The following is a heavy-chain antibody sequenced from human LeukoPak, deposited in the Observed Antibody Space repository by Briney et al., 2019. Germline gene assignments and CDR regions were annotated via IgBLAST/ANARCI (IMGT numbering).Heavy chain of an antibody. CDR3: ARKGYYFSAFDI. CDR2: IIPIFGTA. D-gene: IGHD3-10*01. J-gene: IGHJ3*02. V-gene: IGHV1-69*05. CDR1: GGTFSSYA. Sequence: SVKVSCKASGGTFSSYAISWVRQAPGQGLEWMGRIIPIFGTANYALKFQGRVTITTDESTSTAYMELSSLRSEDTAVYYCARKGYYFSAFDIWGQGTMVTVSS.